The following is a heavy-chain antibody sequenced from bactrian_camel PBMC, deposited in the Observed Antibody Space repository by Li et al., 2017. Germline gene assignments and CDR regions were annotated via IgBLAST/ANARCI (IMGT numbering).Heavy chain of an antibody. J-gene: IGHJ4*01. D-gene: IGHD5*01. CDR2: RSGDGTV. CDR3: AVNRGLRRRRSCRDIGGY. V-gene: IGHV3S63*01. Sequence: VQLVESGGGSVQAGGSLILACTGSGFSFDVTDMGWYRQVPGNECELVSTRSGDGTVYYGDSVKGRFTISKDVTKDTVYLRMNDLKPEDTAMYYCAVNRGLRRRRSCRDIGGYWGQGTQVTVS. CDR1: GFSFDVTD.